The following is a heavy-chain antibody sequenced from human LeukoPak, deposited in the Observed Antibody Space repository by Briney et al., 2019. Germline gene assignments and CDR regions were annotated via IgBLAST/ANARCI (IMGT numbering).Heavy chain of an antibody. CDR2: F. CDR3: ERQGAITARRTHYYAMDV. CDR1: GGLISSSGNFY. V-gene: IGHV4-39*01. D-gene: IGHD1-20*01. J-gene: IGHJ6*02. Sequence: SETLSLTCSVSGGLISSSGNFYWGWIRQVPGKGLGWIGSFYANPSLKSRVTVSVDTSKNQFSLKLSSVTAADTAIYYCERQGAITARRTHYYAMDVWGPGTTVTVSS.